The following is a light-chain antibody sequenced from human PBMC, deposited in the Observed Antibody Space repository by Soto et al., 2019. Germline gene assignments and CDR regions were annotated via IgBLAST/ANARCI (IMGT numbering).Light chain of an antibody. J-gene: IGKJ4*01. V-gene: IGKV1-5*03. CDR3: QQYNSYSALT. CDR1: QSISSW. CDR2: KAS. Sequence: DIQMTQSPSTLSASVGDRVTITCRASQSISSWLAWYQQKPGKAPKLLIYKASSLESGVPSWFSGSGSGTEFTLTNSSLQPDDFATYYCQQYNSYSALTIGGGTKVEIK.